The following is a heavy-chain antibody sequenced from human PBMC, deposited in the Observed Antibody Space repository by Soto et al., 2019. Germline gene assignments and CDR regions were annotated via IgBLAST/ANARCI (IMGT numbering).Heavy chain of an antibody. CDR1: GYTFARRA. V-gene: IGHV1-3*01. CDR2: INADNGDT. J-gene: IGHJ4*02. CDR3: ARDDAGGGGKY. D-gene: IGHD2-2*01. Sequence: QVKLVQSGAEVKKPGASVKVSCKASGYTFARRAMHWLRQAPGQGLEWMGWINADNGDTKYSQKFQGRVTITRDTSASTVYMELSSLRSEDTAVFYCARDDAGGGGKYWGQGTLVTVSS.